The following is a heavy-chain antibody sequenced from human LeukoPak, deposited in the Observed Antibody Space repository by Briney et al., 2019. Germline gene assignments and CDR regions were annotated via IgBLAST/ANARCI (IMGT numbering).Heavy chain of an antibody. Sequence: GGSLRLSCAASGFIFSSYWMSWVRQAPGKGLEWVANIKQDGSEKYYVDSVKGRFAISRDNAKNSLYLQMNSLRADDTAVYSCAKSFTSSSSDYWGQGTLVTVSS. V-gene: IGHV3-7*03. CDR3: AKSFTSSSSDY. D-gene: IGHD6-13*01. CDR2: IKQDGSEK. CDR1: GFIFSSYW. J-gene: IGHJ4*02.